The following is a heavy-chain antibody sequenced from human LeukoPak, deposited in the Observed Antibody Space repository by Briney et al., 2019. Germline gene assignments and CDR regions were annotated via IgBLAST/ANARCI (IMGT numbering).Heavy chain of an antibody. CDR3: ASGRQTTYSSGWSHYYYYMDV. Sequence: TSETLSLTCAVYGGSFSGYYWSWIRQPPGKGLEWIGEINHSGSTNYNPSLKSRVTISVDTSKNQFSLKLSSVTAADTAVYYCASGRQTTYSSGWSHYYYYMDVWGKGTTVTISS. J-gene: IGHJ6*03. CDR2: INHSGST. D-gene: IGHD6-19*01. CDR1: GGSFSGYY. V-gene: IGHV4-34*01.